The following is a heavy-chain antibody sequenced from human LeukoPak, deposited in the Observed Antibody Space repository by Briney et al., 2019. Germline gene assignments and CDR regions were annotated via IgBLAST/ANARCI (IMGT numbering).Heavy chain of an antibody. V-gene: IGHV3-15*01. CDR1: GFTFSNAW. J-gene: IGHJ4*02. CDR2: IKSKTDGGTT. Sequence: GGSLRLSCAASGFTFSNAWMSWVRQAPGKGLEWVGRIKSKTDGGTTDYAAPVKGRFTISRDDSKNTLYLQMNSLKTEDTAVYYCTTDSFGELPYYFDYWSQGTLVTVSS. CDR3: TTDSFGELPYYFDY. D-gene: IGHD3-16*02.